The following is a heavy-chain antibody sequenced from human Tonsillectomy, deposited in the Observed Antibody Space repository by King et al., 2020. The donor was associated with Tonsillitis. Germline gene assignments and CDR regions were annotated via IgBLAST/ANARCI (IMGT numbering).Heavy chain of an antibody. CDR2: ISGSGGST. CDR3: AKDRAAMITPTGSMDV. Sequence: VQLVESGGGLVQPGGSLRLSCTASTFTFSSYAMSWGRQAPGKGLEWVSGISGSGGSTFYADSVKGRFTISSDNSKNTLYVQMNSLRAEDTALYYCAKDRAAMITPTGSMDVWGQGTTVTVSS. CDR1: TFTFSSYA. D-gene: IGHD5-18*01. V-gene: IGHV3-23*04. J-gene: IGHJ6*02.